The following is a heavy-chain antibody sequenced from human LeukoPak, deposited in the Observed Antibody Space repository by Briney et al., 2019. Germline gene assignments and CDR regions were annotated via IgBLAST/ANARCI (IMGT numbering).Heavy chain of an antibody. J-gene: IGHJ4*02. V-gene: IGHV3-23*01. Sequence: SGGFLRLSCAASGFTFSSYAMSCVRQAPGKGLEWVSAISGSGGSTYYADPVKGRFTISRDNSKNTLYLQMNSLRAEDTAVYYCAKDLGYSGYDAIDYWGQGTLVTVSS. CDR1: GFTFSSYA. D-gene: IGHD5-12*01. CDR2: ISGSGGST. CDR3: AKDLGYSGYDAIDY.